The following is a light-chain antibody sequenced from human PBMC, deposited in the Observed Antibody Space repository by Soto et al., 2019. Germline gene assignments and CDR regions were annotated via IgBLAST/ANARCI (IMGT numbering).Light chain of an antibody. CDR3: QQYFSTPFA. Sequence: DIVMTQSPDSLAVSLGGRATINCKSSQSVLYSSNDKNYLAWYQQKPGQPPKLLIYWASTRESGVPDRFSGSGSGTDFTLTISSLQAEDVAVYYCQQYFSTPFAFGPGNKVDIK. CDR2: WAS. CDR1: QSVLYSSNDKNY. V-gene: IGKV4-1*01. J-gene: IGKJ3*01.